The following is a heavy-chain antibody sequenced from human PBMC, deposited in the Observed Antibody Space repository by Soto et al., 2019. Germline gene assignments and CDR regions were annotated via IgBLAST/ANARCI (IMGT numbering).Heavy chain of an antibody. CDR1: GGSISSGGYY. V-gene: IGHV4-31*03. J-gene: IGHJ6*02. Sequence: QVQLQESGPGLVKPSQTLSLTCTVAGGSISSGGYYWSWIRQHPGKGLEWIGYIYYSGSTYYNPSLKSRDTISVDTSNNQFSLKLSSVTAADTAVYDCARLCITMIVVGAYVMDVWGQGTTVTVSS. CDR3: ARLCITMIVVGAYVMDV. CDR2: IYYSGST. D-gene: IGHD3-22*01.